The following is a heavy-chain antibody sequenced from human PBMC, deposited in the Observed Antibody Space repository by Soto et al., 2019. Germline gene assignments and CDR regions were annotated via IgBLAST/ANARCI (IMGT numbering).Heavy chain of an antibody. Sequence: VASVKVSCKASGYDFTAYEINWVRQASGQGLEWMGWMNPINGATGTARRFQGRVSLSRNTATGTAYMELRSLRSDDTAVYYCARTASRYDSSGYPDYWGQGTLVTLS. CDR1: GYDFTAYE. D-gene: IGHD3-22*01. V-gene: IGHV1-8*02. CDR3: ARTASRYDSSGYPDY. J-gene: IGHJ4*02. CDR2: MNPINGAT.